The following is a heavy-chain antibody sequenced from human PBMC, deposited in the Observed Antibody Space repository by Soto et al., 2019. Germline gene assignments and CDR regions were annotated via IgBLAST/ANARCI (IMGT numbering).Heavy chain of an antibody. CDR3: AREAGDSESFDV. Sequence: QVQLVQSGAEVKKTGTSLNISCKTSGYPFTKFYIHWVRQAPGQGLEWMGIVNPSGRATGFSHKFKERVTTSSDTSTGTVYMDLSGLKFDDTAVYYCAREAGDSESFDVWGQGTVVSVSS. CDR2: VNPSGRAT. V-gene: IGHV1-46*03. CDR1: GYPFTKFY. J-gene: IGHJ3*01.